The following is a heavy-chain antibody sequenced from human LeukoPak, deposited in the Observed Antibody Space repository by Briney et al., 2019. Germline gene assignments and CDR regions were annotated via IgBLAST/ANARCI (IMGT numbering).Heavy chain of an antibody. CDR2: IYYSGST. J-gene: IGHJ4*02. D-gene: IGHD6-25*01. Sequence: SETLSLTCTVSGGSISSSSYYWGWIRQPPGKGREWIGSIYYSGSTYYNPSLKSRVTISVDTSKNQFSLKLSSVTAADTAVYYCARVGTRQRLIDYWGQGTLVTVSS. V-gene: IGHV4-39*07. CDR1: GGSISSSSYY. CDR3: ARVGTRQRLIDY.